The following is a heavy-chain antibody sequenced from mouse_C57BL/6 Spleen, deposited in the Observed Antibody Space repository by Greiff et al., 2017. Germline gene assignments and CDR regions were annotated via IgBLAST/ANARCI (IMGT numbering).Heavy chain of an antibody. CDR3: ARSGSNYPFGY. V-gene: IGHV1-69*01. Sequence: QVQLQQPGAELVMPGASVKLSCKASGYTFTSYWMHWVKQRPGQGLEWIGEIDPSDSYTNYNKKFKGKSTLTVDKSSSTAYMQLSSLTSEDSAVYYCARSGSNYPFGYWGQGTLVTVSA. CDR2: IDPSDSYT. CDR1: GYTFTSYW. D-gene: IGHD2-5*01. J-gene: IGHJ3*01.